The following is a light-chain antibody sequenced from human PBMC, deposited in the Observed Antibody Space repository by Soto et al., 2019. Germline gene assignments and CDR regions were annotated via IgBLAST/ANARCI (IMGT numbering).Light chain of an antibody. CDR1: QSVSSF. CDR3: QQRSGWPPT. CDR2: DAS. V-gene: IGKV3-11*01. J-gene: IGKJ4*01. Sequence: EIVLTQSPATLSLSPGERATLSCRASQSVSSFLAWYQQKPGQAPRLLIYDASNRATDIPARFSGSGSGTDFTLTISRLEPEDSAIYFCQQRSGWPPTFGGGTKV.